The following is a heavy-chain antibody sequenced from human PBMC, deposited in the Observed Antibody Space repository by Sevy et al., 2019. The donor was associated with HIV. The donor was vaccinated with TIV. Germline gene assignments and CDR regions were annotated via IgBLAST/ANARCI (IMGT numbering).Heavy chain of an antibody. CDR3: ARGGGSYIYGMDV. J-gene: IGHJ6*02. CDR1: GGSISSYY. D-gene: IGHD1-26*01. CDR2: IYYSGST. Sequence: SETLSLTCTVSGGSISSYYWSWIRQPPGKGLEWIGYIYYSGSTNYNPSLKSRVTISVDTSKNQFSLKLSSVTAADTAVYYCARGGGSYIYGMDVWGQWTTVTVSS. V-gene: IGHV4-59*13.